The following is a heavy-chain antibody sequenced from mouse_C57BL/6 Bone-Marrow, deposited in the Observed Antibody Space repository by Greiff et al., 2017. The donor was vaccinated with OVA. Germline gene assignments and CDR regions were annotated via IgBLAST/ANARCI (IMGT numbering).Heavy chain of an antibody. V-gene: IGHV5-16*01. Sequence: DVKLVESEGGLVQPGSSMKLSCTASGFTFSDYYMAWVRQVPEKGLEWVANINYDGSSTYYLDSLKSRFIISRDNAKNILYLQMSSLKSEDTATYYCARDDYGSRTWYFDVWGTGTTVTVSS. CDR2: INYDGSST. CDR3: ARDDYGSRTWYFDV. D-gene: IGHD1-1*01. CDR1: GFTFSDYY. J-gene: IGHJ1*03.